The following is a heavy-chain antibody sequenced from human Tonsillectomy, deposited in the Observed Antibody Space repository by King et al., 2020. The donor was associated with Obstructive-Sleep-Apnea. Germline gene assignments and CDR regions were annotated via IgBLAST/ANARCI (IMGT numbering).Heavy chain of an antibody. CDR1: GFTFSSYA. CDR2: ISGSGGST. CDR3: AKTRQTYYYDSSGYPPIY. V-gene: IGHV3-23*04. Sequence: VQLVESGGGLVQPGGSLRLSCAASGFTFSSYAMSWVRQAPGKGLEWVSAISGSGGSTYYADSVKGRFTISRDNSKNTLYLQMKSLRAEDTAVYYCAKTRQTYYYDSSGYPPIYWGQGTLVTVSS. J-gene: IGHJ4*02. D-gene: IGHD3-22*01.